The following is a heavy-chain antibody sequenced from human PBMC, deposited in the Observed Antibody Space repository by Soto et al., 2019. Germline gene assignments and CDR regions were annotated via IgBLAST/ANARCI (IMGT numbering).Heavy chain of an antibody. CDR2: INPSGGST. CDR1: GYTFTSYY. CDR3: ARGTYYYDSSGYPKSDY. Sequence: GASVKVSCKASGYTFTSYYMHWVRQAPGQGLEWMGIINPSGGSTSYAQKFQGRVTMTRDTSTSTVYMELSSLRSEDTAVYYCARGTYYYDSSGYPKSDYWGQGTLVTVSS. D-gene: IGHD3-22*01. J-gene: IGHJ4*02. V-gene: IGHV1-46*01.